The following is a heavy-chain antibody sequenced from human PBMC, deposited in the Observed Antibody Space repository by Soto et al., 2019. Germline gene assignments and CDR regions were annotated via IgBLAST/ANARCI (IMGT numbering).Heavy chain of an antibody. Sequence: ASVKVSCKASGGTFSSYAISWVRQAPGQGLEWMGGIIPIFGTANYAQKFQGRVTITADESTSTAYMELSSLRSEDTAVYYCASGKLGVAASRYYYYGMDVWGQGTTVTVSS. J-gene: IGHJ6*02. D-gene: IGHD2-15*01. V-gene: IGHV1-69*13. CDR2: IIPIFGTA. CDR3: ASGKLGVAASRYYYYGMDV. CDR1: GGTFSSYA.